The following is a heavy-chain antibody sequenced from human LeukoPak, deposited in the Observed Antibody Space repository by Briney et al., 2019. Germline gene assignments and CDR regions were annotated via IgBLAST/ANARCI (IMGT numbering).Heavy chain of an antibody. V-gene: IGHV3-21*01. D-gene: IGHD5-18*01. CDR1: GFTFSSYS. J-gene: IGHJ6*03. Sequence: GGSLRLSCAASGFTFSSYSMNWVRQAPGKGLEWVSSISSSSSYIYYADSVKGRFTISRDNAKNSLYLQMNSLRAEDTAVYYCARGDDTATDYYYYYMDVWGKGTTVTVSS. CDR3: ARGDDTATDYYYYYMDV. CDR2: ISSSSSYI.